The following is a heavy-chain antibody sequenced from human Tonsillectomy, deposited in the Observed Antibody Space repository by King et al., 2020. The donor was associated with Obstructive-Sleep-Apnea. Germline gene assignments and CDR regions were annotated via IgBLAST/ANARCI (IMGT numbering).Heavy chain of an antibody. CDR2: IYNTGGT. CDR1: GGSISSYS. J-gene: IGHJ3*02. D-gene: IGHD4-23*01. Sequence: VQLQESGPGLVKPSETLSLTCTVSGGSISSYSWTWIRQPPGKGLEWIGYIYNTGGTNYNPSHKSRVTISIDTSKNQFSLKLSPVTAADTAVYYCARVWSTVVTNDAFDIWGQGTMVTVSS. V-gene: IGHV4-59*01. CDR3: ARVWSTVVTNDAFDI.